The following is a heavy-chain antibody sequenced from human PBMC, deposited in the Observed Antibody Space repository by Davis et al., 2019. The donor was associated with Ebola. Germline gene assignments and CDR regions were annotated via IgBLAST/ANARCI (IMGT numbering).Heavy chain of an antibody. J-gene: IGHJ6*03. D-gene: IGHD3-22*01. V-gene: IGHV3-30-3*01. CDR1: GFTFSSYA. CDR2: ISYDGSNK. Sequence: GESLKISCAASGFTFSSYAMHWVRQAPGKGLEWVAVISYDGSNKYYADSVKGRFTISRDNSKNTLYLQMNSLRAEDTAVYYCAKDPNTMIVGYYYYMDVWGKGTTVTVSS. CDR3: AKDPNTMIVGYYYYMDV.